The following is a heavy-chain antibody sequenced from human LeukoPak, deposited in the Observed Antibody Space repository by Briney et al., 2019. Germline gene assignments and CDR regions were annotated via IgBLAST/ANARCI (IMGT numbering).Heavy chain of an antibody. V-gene: IGHV3-30-3*01. CDR3: ARDGIYCGGDCYFHFDY. Sequence: GGSLRLSCAASGFTFSSYAMHWVRQAPGKGLEWVAVISYDGSNKYYADSVKGRFTISRDNSKNTLYLQMNSLRAEDTALYYCARDGIYCGGDCYFHFDYWGQGTLVTVSS. CDR1: GFTFSSYA. D-gene: IGHD2-21*01. J-gene: IGHJ4*02. CDR2: ISYDGSNK.